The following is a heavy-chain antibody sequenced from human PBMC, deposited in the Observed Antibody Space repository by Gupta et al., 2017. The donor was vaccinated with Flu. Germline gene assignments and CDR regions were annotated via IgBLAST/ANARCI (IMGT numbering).Heavy chain of an antibody. CDR1: GYTFTSHG. J-gene: IGHJ4*02. Sequence: QLQLVQSGAEVRTPGASVKVSCKASGYTFTSHGITWARQAPGLGLEYMGWISPYNGNTDYAQKFQGTVTMTTDTYTSTAYMELRSLTSDDAAVYYCGRQSDCDYWGQGTLVTVSS. CDR3: GRQSDCDY. V-gene: IGHV1-18*01. D-gene: IGHD2-21*02. CDR2: ISPYNGNT.